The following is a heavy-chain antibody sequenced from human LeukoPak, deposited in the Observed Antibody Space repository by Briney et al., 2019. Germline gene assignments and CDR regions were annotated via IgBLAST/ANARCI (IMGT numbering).Heavy chain of an antibody. Sequence: GGSLRLSGAASGFTFSSYDMHWVRQATGKGLEWVSAIGTAGDTYYPGSVKGRFTISRENAKNSLYLQMNSLRAGDTAVYYCARGDPDGNFDIWGQGTMVTVSS. CDR2: IGTAGDT. J-gene: IGHJ3*02. V-gene: IGHV3-13*01. CDR1: GFTFSSYD. CDR3: ARGDPDGNFDI. D-gene: IGHD4-23*01.